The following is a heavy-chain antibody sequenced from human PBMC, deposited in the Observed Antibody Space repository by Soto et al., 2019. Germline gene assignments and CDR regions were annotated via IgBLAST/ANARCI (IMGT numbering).Heavy chain of an antibody. CDR3: AAGGGLPRYY. D-gene: IGHD5-12*01. CDR1: GGSLSSYY. V-gene: IGHV4-59*04. Sequence: SETLSLTCVVSGGSLSSYYWGWIRQPPGKGLEWIGYIYHSGSTYYNPSLKSRVTISVDRSKNQFSLKLSSVTAADTAVYYCAAGGGLPRYYWGQGTLVTVSS. CDR2: IYHSGST. J-gene: IGHJ4*02.